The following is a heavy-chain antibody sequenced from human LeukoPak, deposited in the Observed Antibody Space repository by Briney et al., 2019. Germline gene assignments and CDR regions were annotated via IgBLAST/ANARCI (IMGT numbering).Heavy chain of an antibody. CDR1: GYPFTNYW. Sequence: GESLKISCKGPGYPFTNYWIGWVRPMPGKGLEWMGIIYPGDSDTRYGPSFQGQVTISADKSISTAYLQWSSLGASDTAIYYCARSGQLLWVGDARRPYYYAIDVWGQGTTVTVSS. CDR2: IYPGDSDT. V-gene: IGHV5-51*01. D-gene: IGHD3-10*01. J-gene: IGHJ6*02. CDR3: ARSGQLLWVGDARRPYYYAIDV.